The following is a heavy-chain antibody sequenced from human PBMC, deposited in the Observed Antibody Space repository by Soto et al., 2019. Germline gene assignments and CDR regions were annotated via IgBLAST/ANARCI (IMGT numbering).Heavy chain of an antibody. CDR1: GFTFSNHW. V-gene: IGHV3-7*04. D-gene: IGHD2-8*01. CDR2: IKQDGSQK. CDR3: ARGILSAY. Sequence: EVQLVESGGGLVQPGGSLRLSCAASGFTFSNHWMSWVRQAPGKGLEWVANIKQDGSQKYYVDSVKGRFTISRDNAKNSLYLQMNSLRAEDSAQYYCARGILSAYWGQGTLVTVSS. J-gene: IGHJ4*02.